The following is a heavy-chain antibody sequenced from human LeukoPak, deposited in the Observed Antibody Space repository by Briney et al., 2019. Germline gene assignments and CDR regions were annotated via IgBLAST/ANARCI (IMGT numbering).Heavy chain of an antibody. J-gene: IGHJ5*02. V-gene: IGHV3-20*04. CDR1: GFKFDDYG. CDR2: INLNGAGT. D-gene: IGHD3-22*01. CDR3: AGYYYDSSRGFDL. Sequence: GGSLRLSCAASGFKFDDYGMSWVRQAPGKGLEWGCDINLNGAGTGYADSVKGRFTISRENAKNSLYLQINSLRAEDTALYYCAGYYYDSSRGFDLWGQGTLVTVSA.